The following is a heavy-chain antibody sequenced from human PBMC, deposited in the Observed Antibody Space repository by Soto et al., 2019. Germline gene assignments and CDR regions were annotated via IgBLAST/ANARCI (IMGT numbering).Heavy chain of an antibody. Sequence: GGSLRLSCAASGFTFSSYEMNWVRQAPGKGLEWVSYISSSGSTIYYADSVKGRFTISRDNAKNSLYLQMNSLRAEDTAVYYCARVHIVVVTTGAFDIWGQGTMVTVSS. CDR3: ARVHIVVVTTGAFDI. D-gene: IGHD3-22*01. CDR1: GFTFSSYE. CDR2: ISSSGSTI. J-gene: IGHJ3*02. V-gene: IGHV3-48*03.